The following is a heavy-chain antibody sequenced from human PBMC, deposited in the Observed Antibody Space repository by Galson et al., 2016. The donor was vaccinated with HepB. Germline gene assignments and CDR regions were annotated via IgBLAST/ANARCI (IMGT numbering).Heavy chain of an antibody. V-gene: IGHV4-61*02. CDR2: IYASGIA. Sequence: LSLTCSFSGGTISSYDLYWSWIRQPAGKGLEWIGRIYASGIAHYNPSLKSRVSMSIDTSKDQVSLKLTSVTAADTAVYYCAREFTYWGQGTLVTVSS. CDR3: AREFTY. J-gene: IGHJ4*02. CDR1: GGTISSYDLY.